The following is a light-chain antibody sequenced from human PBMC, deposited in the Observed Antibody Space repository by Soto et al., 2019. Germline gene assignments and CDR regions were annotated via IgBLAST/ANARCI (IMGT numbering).Light chain of an antibody. J-gene: IGLJ2*01. CDR1: SSNIESNW. CDR2: DNT. V-gene: IGLV1-40*01. CDR3: QSFDKYLSAVV. Sequence: QSVVTQAPSVSGTPGQRVTISCSGSSSNIESNWVYWYQQLPGTAPKLLIYDNTNRPSGVSVRFSGSKSGTSASLAISGLQAEDEADYYCQSFDKYLSAVVFGGGTKLTVL.